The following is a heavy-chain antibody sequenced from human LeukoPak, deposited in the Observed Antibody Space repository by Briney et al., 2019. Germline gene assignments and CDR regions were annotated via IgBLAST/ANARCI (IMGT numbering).Heavy chain of an antibody. D-gene: IGHD2-2*02. CDR2: IYSGGST. Sequence: GSLRLSCAASVITVSSNYKNWVRQAPGKGLEWVSVIYSGGSTYYADSVKGRFTISRDNSKNTVYLQMNSLRAEDTAVYYCARDLAHTQSFDIWGRGAMVTVSS. J-gene: IGHJ3*02. CDR3: ARDLAHTQSFDI. CDR1: VITVSSNY. V-gene: IGHV3-53*01.